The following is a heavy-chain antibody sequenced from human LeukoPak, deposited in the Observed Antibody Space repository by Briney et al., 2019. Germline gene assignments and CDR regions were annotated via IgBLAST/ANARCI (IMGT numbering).Heavy chain of an antibody. V-gene: IGHV1-18*01. CDR2: ISAYNGNT. Sequence: GASVKVSCKASGYTFTSYGISWVRQAPGQGLEWMGWISAYNGNTNYAQKLQGRVTMTTDTSTSTAYMELRSLRSDDTAVYYCARDLMRKQWLSTYYFDYWGQGTQVTVSS. CDR3: ARDLMRKQWLSTYYFDY. CDR1: GYTFTSYG. J-gene: IGHJ4*02. D-gene: IGHD6-19*01.